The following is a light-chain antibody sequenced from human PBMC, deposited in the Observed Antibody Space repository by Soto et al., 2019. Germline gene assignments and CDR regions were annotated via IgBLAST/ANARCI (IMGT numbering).Light chain of an antibody. CDR3: CPYAGRYHVV. J-gene: IGLJ2*01. Sequence: QSVLTQPRSVSGSPGQSVTISCTGTSSDVGGYNYVSWYQQHPGKAPKVMIYDVSKRPSGVPDRFSGSKSGNTASLTISGLQAEDEADYYCCPYAGRYHVVFGGGTKVTVL. CDR1: SSDVGGYNY. V-gene: IGLV2-11*01. CDR2: DVS.